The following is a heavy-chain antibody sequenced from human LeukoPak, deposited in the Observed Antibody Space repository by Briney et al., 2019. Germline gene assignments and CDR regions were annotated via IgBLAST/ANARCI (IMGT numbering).Heavy chain of an antibody. CDR3: ARVTGYMIEDYFDY. Sequence: SETLSLTCTVSGGAISSYYWSWIRQPPGKGLEWIGYIQYSGSTNYNPSLKSRVTISVDTSKNQFSLKLRSVTAADTAVYYCARVTGYMIEDYFDYWGQGTLVTVSS. CDR2: IQYSGST. D-gene: IGHD3-22*01. CDR1: GGAISSYY. J-gene: IGHJ4*02. V-gene: IGHV4-59*13.